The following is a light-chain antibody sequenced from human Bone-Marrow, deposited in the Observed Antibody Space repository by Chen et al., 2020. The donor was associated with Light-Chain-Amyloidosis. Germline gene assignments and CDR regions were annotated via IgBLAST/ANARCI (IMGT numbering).Light chain of an antibody. CDR1: SSDVGGYNY. CDR2: EVS. CDR3: SSYTSSSTWV. Sequence: HSALTQPASVSGSPGQSITISCTGTSSDVGGYNYVSWYQQHPGKAPKLMIYEVSNRPSGVSNRFSGSKSGNTASLTISGLKAEDEADYYCSSYTSSSTWVFGGGTKLTVL. V-gene: IGLV2-14*01. J-gene: IGLJ3*02.